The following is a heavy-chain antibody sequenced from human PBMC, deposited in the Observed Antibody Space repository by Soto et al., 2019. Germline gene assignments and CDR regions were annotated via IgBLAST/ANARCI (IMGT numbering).Heavy chain of an antibody. Sequence: QLQLQESGPGLVKPSETLSLTCAVSGGSISSSSYYWGWIRQPPGKGLEWIGSIHYSGNTYYIPSLKSRVTISVDTSKNQFSLKLTSVTAADTAVYYCARHGAAAGTNWYFDLWGRGTLVPVSS. V-gene: IGHV4-39*01. J-gene: IGHJ2*01. CDR3: ARHGAAAGTNWYFDL. CDR2: IHYSGNT. CDR1: GGSISSSSYY. D-gene: IGHD6-13*01.